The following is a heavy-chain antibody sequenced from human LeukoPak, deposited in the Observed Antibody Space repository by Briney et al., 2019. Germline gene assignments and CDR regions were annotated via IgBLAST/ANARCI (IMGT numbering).Heavy chain of an antibody. CDR3: ANSVGFDY. J-gene: IGHJ4*02. Sequence: PGGSLRLSCAASGFTFSSYGMHWVRQAPGKGLEWVAVISYDGSNKYYADSVKGRFTISRDNSKSTLYLQMNSLRAEDTAVYYCANSVGFDYWGQGTLVTVSS. CDR2: ISYDGSNK. D-gene: IGHD2-15*01. CDR1: GFTFSSYG. V-gene: IGHV3-30*18.